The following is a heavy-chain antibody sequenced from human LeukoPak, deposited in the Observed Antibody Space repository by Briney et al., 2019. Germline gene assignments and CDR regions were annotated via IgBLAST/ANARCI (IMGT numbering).Heavy chain of an antibody. J-gene: IGHJ6*02. Sequence: GGSLRLSCAASGLTFSSYWMHWVRQAPGKGLVWVSSISSDGSSTRYADSVKGRFTISRDNAKNSLYLQMNSLRAEDTAVYYCARTASPDSEGGLYYYYGMDVWGQGTTVTVSS. CDR3: ARTASPDSEGGLYYYYGMDV. V-gene: IGHV3-74*01. CDR2: ISSDGSST. CDR1: GLTFSSYW. D-gene: IGHD2-15*01.